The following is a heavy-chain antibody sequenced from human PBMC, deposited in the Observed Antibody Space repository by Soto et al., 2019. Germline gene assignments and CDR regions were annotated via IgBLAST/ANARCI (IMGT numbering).Heavy chain of an antibody. D-gene: IGHD6-13*01. Sequence: VQLLESGGGLVQPGGSLRLSCAASGFTFSSYGMHWVRQAPGKGLEWVAVIWYDGSNKYYADSVKGRFTISRDNSKNTLYLQMNSLRAEDTAVYYCAREKAAAGTNWFDPWGQGTLVTVSS. CDR1: GFTFSSYG. J-gene: IGHJ5*02. CDR3: AREKAAAGTNWFDP. CDR2: IWYDGSNK. V-gene: IGHV3-33*01.